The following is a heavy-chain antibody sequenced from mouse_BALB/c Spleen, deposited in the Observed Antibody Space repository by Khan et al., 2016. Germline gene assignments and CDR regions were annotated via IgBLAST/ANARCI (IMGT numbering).Heavy chain of an antibody. Sequence: VQLKESGAELVRPGASVKLSCTVSGFNIKDTFMYWVKQRPEQGLEWIGMIDPANGNIKHAPKFQGKAAITADTSSNAAYLHLSGLTSEDTAVYYCARSGGYDLSYFDYWGQGTTLTVSS. CDR2: IDPANGNI. CDR1: GFNIKDTF. CDR3: ARSGGYDLSYFDY. J-gene: IGHJ2*01. V-gene: IGHV14-3*02. D-gene: IGHD2-2*01.